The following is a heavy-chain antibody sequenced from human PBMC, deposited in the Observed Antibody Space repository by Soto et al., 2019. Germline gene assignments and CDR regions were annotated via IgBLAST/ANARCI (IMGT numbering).Heavy chain of an antibody. CDR1: GYTVSSSAYY. CDR3: APLSVSLSCPYGIHV. V-gene: IGHV4-39*01. D-gene: IGHD3-16*01. CDR2: MVYSGHT. Sequence: SETLSLTCSVSGYTVSSSAYYWAWIRQPPGKGLEWIGSMVYSGHTYYNLSLKSRVTLSVDTSKNQFSVRRNSVTASDTAVYYCAPLSVSLSCPYGIHVWGQGTTVTVSS. J-gene: IGHJ6*02.